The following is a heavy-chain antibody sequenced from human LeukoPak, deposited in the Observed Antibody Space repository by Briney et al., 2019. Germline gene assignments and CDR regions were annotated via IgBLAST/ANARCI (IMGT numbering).Heavy chain of an antibody. Sequence: GGSLRLSCAASGFTFSSYTMNWVRQAPGKGLEWVSYISTSTTIYYTDSVKGRFTISRDNAKSSLYLQMNSLRDEDTAVYYCARGYSYGPVYYFDYWGQGTLVTVSS. CDR3: ARGYSYGPVYYFDY. V-gene: IGHV3-48*02. D-gene: IGHD5-18*01. J-gene: IGHJ4*02. CDR2: ISTSTTI. CDR1: GFTFSSYT.